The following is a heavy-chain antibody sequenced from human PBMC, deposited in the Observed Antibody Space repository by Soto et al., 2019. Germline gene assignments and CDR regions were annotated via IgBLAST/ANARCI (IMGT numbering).Heavy chain of an antibody. V-gene: IGHV3-48*04. CDR1: GFTFSDYS. Sequence: GGPLRLSCAASGFTFSDYSMVWVRQSPGKGLEWISYIFVTSTIIYYADSVKGRFTVSRDNAQNSLSLQMNSLRVEDTGIYYCAREKDWSFDNCGQGPLATVSS. D-gene: IGHD3-9*01. CDR3: AREKDWSFDN. CDR2: IFVTSTII. J-gene: IGHJ4*02.